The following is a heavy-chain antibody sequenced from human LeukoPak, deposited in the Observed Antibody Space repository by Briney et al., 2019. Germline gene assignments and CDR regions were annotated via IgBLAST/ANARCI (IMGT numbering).Heavy chain of an antibody. CDR1: GYSISSGYY. CDR3: ARVTMTTVSYFDY. V-gene: IGHV4-38-2*02. Sequence: PSETLSLTCTVSGYSISSGYYWGWIRQPPGKGLKWIGSIYRSGSTYYNPSLKSRVTISVDTSKNQFSLKLSSVTAADTAVYYCARVTMTTVSYFDYWGQGTLVTVSS. J-gene: IGHJ4*02. CDR2: IYRSGST. D-gene: IGHD4-11*01.